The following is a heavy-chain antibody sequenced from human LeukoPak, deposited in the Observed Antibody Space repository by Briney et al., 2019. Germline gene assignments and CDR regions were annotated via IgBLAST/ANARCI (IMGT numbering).Heavy chain of an antibody. D-gene: IGHD3-22*01. CDR3: ASTPLGYYDSSGYYSHDY. CDR1: GGSISSYY. Sequence: PSETLSLTCTVSGGSISSYYWSWIRQPPGKGLEWIGYIYYSGSTNYSPSLKSRVTISVDTSKNQFSLKLCSVTAADTAVYYCASTPLGYYDSSGYYSHDYWGQGTLVTVSS. V-gene: IGHV4-59*01. J-gene: IGHJ4*02. CDR2: IYYSGST.